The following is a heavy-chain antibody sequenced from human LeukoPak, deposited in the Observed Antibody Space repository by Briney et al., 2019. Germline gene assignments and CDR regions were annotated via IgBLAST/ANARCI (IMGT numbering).Heavy chain of an antibody. Sequence: GGSLRLSCAASGFTFSSYAMSWVRQAPGKGLEWVSAISGSGASTYYADSVKGRFTISRDNSKSTLYLQMNSLRAEDTAVYYCARAYYGSGSPVYYFDYWGQGTLVTVSS. CDR3: ARAYYGSGSPVYYFDY. V-gene: IGHV3-23*01. CDR1: GFTFSSYA. D-gene: IGHD3-10*01. CDR2: ISGSGAST. J-gene: IGHJ4*02.